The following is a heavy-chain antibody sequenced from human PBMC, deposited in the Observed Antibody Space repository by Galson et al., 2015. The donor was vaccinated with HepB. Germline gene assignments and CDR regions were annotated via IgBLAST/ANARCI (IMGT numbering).Heavy chain of an antibody. J-gene: IGHJ6*02. CDR1: GVTFSSYA. V-gene: IGHV1-69*13. Sequence: SVKLSCKASGVTFSSYAISWVRQAPGQGLEWIGGIIPIFGTAYYAQKFQGRVTITADESTSTAYLELSSVRAEDTAVYYCARDEEGGRDVWGQGTTVTVSS. CDR2: IIPIFGTA. CDR3: ARDEEGGRDV.